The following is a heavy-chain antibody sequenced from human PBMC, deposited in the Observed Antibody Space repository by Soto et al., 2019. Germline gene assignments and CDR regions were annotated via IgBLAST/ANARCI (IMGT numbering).Heavy chain of an antibody. CDR3: AKGGRVSVAGTADFDY. CDR1: GFTFSSYA. Sequence: EVQLLESGGGLVQPGGSLRLSCAASGFTFSSYAMSWVRQAPGKGLEWVSAISGSGGSTYYADSVKGRFTISRDNSKNTLYLQMNSLRAEDTAVYYCAKGGRVSVAGTADFDYWGQGTLVTVSS. CDR2: ISGSGGST. D-gene: IGHD6-19*01. V-gene: IGHV3-23*01. J-gene: IGHJ4*02.